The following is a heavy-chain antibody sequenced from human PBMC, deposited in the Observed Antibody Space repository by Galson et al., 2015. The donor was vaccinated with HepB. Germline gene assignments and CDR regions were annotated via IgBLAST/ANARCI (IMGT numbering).Heavy chain of an antibody. CDR2: ISSSSSYI. CDR3: ARDTYYYGSGSYVILWASYYGRAV. Sequence: SLRLSCAASGFTFSSFSMNWVRQAPGKGLEWVSSISSSSSYIYYADSVKGRFTISRDNAKNSLYLQMNSLRAEDTAVYYCARDTYYYGSGSYVILWASYYGRAVWGQGTTVTVSS. CDR1: GFTFSSFS. V-gene: IGHV3-21*01. J-gene: IGHJ6*02. D-gene: IGHD3-10*01.